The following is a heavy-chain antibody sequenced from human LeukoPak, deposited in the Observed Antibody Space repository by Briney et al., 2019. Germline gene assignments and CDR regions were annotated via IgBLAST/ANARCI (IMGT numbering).Heavy chain of an antibody. V-gene: IGHV1-18*01. J-gene: IGHJ4*02. Sequence: GASVKVSCKASGYTFTSYGISWVRQAPGQGLEWMGWISVYNGNTKYVQKFQGRVTMTRDTSISTAYMELSRLRSDDTAVYYCARDLPSTGYLFDYWGQGTLVTVSS. CDR3: ARDLPSTGYLFDY. CDR2: ISVYNGNT. D-gene: IGHD5-12*01. CDR1: GYTFTSYG.